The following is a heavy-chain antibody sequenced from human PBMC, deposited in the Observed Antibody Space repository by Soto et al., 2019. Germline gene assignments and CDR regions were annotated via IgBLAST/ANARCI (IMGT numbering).Heavy chain of an antibody. CDR1: GGSISSGGYS. J-gene: IGHJ6*02. CDR3: ARDSVRSGSYYPVVYYYYGMDV. V-gene: IGHV4-30-2*01. CDR2: IYHSGST. D-gene: IGHD3-10*01. Sequence: SETLSLTCAVSGGSISSGGYSWSWIRQPPGKGLEWIGYIYHSGSTNYNPSLKSRVTISVDTSKNQFSLKLSSVTAADTAVYYCARDSVRSGSYYPVVYYYYGMDVWGQGTTVTVSS.